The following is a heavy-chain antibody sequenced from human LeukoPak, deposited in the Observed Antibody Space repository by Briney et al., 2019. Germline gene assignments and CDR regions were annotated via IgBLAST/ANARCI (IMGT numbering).Heavy chain of an antibody. J-gene: IGHJ3*02. D-gene: IGHD4-23*01. V-gene: IGHV1-69*06. CDR1: GGTFSSYA. Sequence: ASVKVSCKASGGTFSSYAISWVRQAPGQGLEWMGGIIPIFGTADYTQKFQGRVTITSDKATSTAYMERSSLRSEDTAVYYCAITNDYGGNSYDFDIWGQGTMVGLSS. CDR2: IIPIFGTA. CDR3: AITNDYGGNSYDFDI.